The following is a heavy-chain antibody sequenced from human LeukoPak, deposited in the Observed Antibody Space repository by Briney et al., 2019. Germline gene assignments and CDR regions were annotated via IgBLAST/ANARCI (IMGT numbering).Heavy chain of an antibody. Sequence: ASVQVSCKASGYTFTNSYINWVRQAPGQGLEGMGWVSAYNGKTSFAQKFQGRVTMTTDSSTSTAYMDLTSLRYDGTAVYELARGGTYYPCIDYWGQGTLVTVS. CDR2: VSAYNGKT. J-gene: IGHJ4*02. V-gene: IGHV1-18*01. CDR1: GYTFTNSY. CDR3: ARGGTYYPCIDY. D-gene: IGHD1-26*01.